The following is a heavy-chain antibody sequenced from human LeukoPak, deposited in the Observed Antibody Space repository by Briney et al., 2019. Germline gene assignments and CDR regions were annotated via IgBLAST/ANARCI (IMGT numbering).Heavy chain of an antibody. CDR2: IYTSGST. CDR3: ARGLRYFDWQYDAFDI. Sequence: PSETLSLTCAVSGGSISSGSYYWSWIRQPAGKGLEWIGRIYTSGSTNYNPSRKSRVTISVDTSKNQFSLKLSSVTAADTAVYYCARGLRYFDWQYDAFDIWGQGTMVTVSS. J-gene: IGHJ3*02. D-gene: IGHD3-9*01. CDR1: GGSISSGSYY. V-gene: IGHV4-61*02.